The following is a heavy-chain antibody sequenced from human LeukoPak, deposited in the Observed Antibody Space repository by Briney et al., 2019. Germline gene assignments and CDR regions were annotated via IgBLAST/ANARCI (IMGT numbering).Heavy chain of an antibody. CDR1: GELFSGHY. V-gene: IGHV4-34*01. CDR2: INHSGST. J-gene: IGHJ5*02. D-gene: IGHD3-10*01. CDR3: ARPRYGSRSLDA. Sequence: PSEPLSLTCAVYGELFSGHYWTWIPQPPGRGLKWIGEINHSGSTTSNPSLNNRVTISVDTSKNQFSLKLTSVTAADAAVYYCARPRYGSRSLDAWGQGTLVTVSS.